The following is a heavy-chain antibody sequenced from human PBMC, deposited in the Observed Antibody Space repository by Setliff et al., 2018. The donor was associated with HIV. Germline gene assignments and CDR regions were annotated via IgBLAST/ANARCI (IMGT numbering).Heavy chain of an antibody. J-gene: IGHJ4*02. CDR3: ARNSVPSXL. CDR1: GGSMSSYY. Sequence: PSETLSLTCTVSGGSMSSYYWSWIRPPPGKGLEWMVSLYYTGSTDYNPSLIXGVTISLDTPQNQCSLQLNSVIAADTAVYYXARNSVPSXLWGQGTXVTVSS. V-gene: IGHV4-59*13. CDR2: LYYTGST. D-gene: IGHD5-18*01.